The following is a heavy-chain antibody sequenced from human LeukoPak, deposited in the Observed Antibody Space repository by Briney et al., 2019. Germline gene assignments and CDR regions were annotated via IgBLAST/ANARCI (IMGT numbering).Heavy chain of an antibody. J-gene: IGHJ5*02. CDR3: ARRYGP. CDR1: GGSIRSSYYY. Sequence: SSETLSLTCTVSGGSIRSSYYYWGWIRQPPGKGLEWIGSIYDSGSTYYNPSLKSRVTISVDTSKNQFSLKLNSVTAADTAVYYCARRYGPWGQGTLVTVSS. D-gene: IGHD3-16*01. CDR2: IYDSGST. V-gene: IGHV4-39*01.